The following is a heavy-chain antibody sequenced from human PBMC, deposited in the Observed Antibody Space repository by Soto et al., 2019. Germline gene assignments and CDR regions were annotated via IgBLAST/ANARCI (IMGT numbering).Heavy chain of an antibody. CDR3: ARRRGSYPDKNYFDY. CDR1: GGSISSGDYY. J-gene: IGHJ4*02. Sequence: PSETLSLTCTVSGGSISSGDYYWSWIRQPPGKGLEWIGYIYYSGSTYYNPSLKSRVTISVDTSKNQFSLKLSSVTAADTAVYYCARRRGSYPDKNYFDYWSQGTLVTVSS. V-gene: IGHV4-30-4*01. D-gene: IGHD1-26*01. CDR2: IYYSGST.